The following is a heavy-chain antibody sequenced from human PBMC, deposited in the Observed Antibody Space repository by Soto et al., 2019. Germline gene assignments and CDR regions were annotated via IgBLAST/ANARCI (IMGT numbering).Heavy chain of an antibody. CDR1: GFTFSSYG. J-gene: IGHJ4*02. CDR3: ARGEYGSGSYPYY. Sequence: QVQLVESGGGVVQPGRSLRLSCAASGFTFSSYGMHWVRQAPGKGLERVAVIWYDGSNKYYADSVKGRFTISRDNSKNTLYLQMNSLRAEDTAVYYCARGEYGSGSYPYYWGQGTLVTVSS. CDR2: IWYDGSNK. V-gene: IGHV3-33*01. D-gene: IGHD3-10*01.